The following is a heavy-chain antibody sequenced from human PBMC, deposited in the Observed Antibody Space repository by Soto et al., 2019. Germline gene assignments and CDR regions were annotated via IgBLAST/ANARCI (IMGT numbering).Heavy chain of an antibody. J-gene: IGHJ6*02. D-gene: IGHD1-26*01. Sequence: ASVKVSCKASGYTFTSYYMHWVRQAPGQGLEWMGIINPSGGSTSYAQKFQGRVTMTRDTSTSTVYMELSSLRSEDTAVYYCARDHIVEATNGNLYYYYGMDVWGQGTTVTVSS. CDR2: INPSGGST. CDR1: GYTFTSYY. V-gene: IGHV1-46*03. CDR3: ARDHIVEATNGNLYYYYGMDV.